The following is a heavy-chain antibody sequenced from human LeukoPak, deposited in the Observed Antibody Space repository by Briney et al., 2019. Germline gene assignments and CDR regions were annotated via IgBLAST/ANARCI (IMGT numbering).Heavy chain of an antibody. V-gene: IGHV4-34*01. CDR3: ARVPLYYYYYYMDV. Sequence: SETLSLTCAVYGGSFRGYYWSWIRQPPGKGLEWIGEINHSGSTNYNPSLKSRVTISVDTSKNQFSLKLSSVTAADTAVYYCARVPLYYYYYYMDVWGKGTTVTISS. CDR1: GGSFRGYY. CDR2: INHSGST. J-gene: IGHJ6*03.